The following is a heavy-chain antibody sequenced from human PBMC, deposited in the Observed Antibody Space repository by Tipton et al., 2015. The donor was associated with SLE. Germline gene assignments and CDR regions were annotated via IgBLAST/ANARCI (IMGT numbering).Heavy chain of an antibody. V-gene: IGHV4-59*11. J-gene: IGHJ5*02. Sequence: TLSLTCTVSGDSISGQYWSWIRQPPGKGLEWIGYIYYSGTTNYNPSLKSRVTISVDTSKNQFSLKLTSVTAADTAVYYCVGGGFGVPNWFDPWGQGTLVTVSS. CDR3: VGGGFGVPNWFDP. CDR2: IYYSGTT. CDR1: GDSISGQY. D-gene: IGHD3-10*01.